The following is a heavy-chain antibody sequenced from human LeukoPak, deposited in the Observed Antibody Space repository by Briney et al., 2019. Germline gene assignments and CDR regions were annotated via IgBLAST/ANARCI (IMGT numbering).Heavy chain of an antibody. CDR1: GGSISSSSYY. J-gene: IGHJ4*02. Sequence: SETLSLTCTVSGGSISSSSYYWGWIRQPPGKGLEWIGSIYYSGSTYYNPSLKSRVTISVDTSKNQFSLKLSSVTAADTAVYYCARVGYFGSGNYYNDRGAFDYWGQGTLVTVSS. V-gene: IGHV4-39*07. CDR3: ARVGYFGSGNYYNDRGAFDY. D-gene: IGHD3-10*01. CDR2: IYYSGST.